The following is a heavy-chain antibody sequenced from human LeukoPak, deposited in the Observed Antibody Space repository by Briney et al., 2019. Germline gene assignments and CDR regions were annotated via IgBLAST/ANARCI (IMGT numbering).Heavy chain of an antibody. V-gene: IGHV1-8*01. J-gene: IGHJ4*02. CDR1: GYTFTSYD. CDR2: MNPNSGNT. Sequence: ASVKVSCKASGYTFTSYDINWVRQATGQGLEWMGWMNPNSGNTGYAQKFQGRVTMTRNTSISTAYMELSSLRSDDTAVYYCARGQRGWLQLRYFDYWGQGTLVTVSS. D-gene: IGHD5-24*01. CDR3: ARGQRGWLQLRYFDY.